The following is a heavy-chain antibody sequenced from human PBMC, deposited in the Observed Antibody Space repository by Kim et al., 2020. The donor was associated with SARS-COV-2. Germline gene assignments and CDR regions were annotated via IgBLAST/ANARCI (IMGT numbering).Heavy chain of an antibody. J-gene: IGHJ4*02. CDR2: T. D-gene: IGHD3-9*01. V-gene: IGHV4-59*03. Sequence: TDYNPHLMGRLTISGDSSKNQFSLRLNSVTAADTAFYYCVTGAGWLIDYWGQGTLVTVSS. CDR3: VTGAGWLIDY.